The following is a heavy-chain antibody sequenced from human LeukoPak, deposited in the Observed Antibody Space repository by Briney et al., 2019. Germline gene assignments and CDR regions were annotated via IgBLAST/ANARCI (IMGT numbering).Heavy chain of an antibody. V-gene: IGHV4/OR15-8*01. J-gene: IGHJ5*02. CDR2: IHDDGRT. Sequence: PSETLSLTCSVSGGSMSDSITWGWVRQPPGKGLEWLANIHDDGRTAPNPSLRSRLTISQDRSKNQFSPKVSSVTAADTAFYYCAKVLTAAGLDLWGQGILVTVSS. D-gene: IGHD6-25*01. CDR1: GGSMSDSIT. CDR3: AKVLTAAGLDL.